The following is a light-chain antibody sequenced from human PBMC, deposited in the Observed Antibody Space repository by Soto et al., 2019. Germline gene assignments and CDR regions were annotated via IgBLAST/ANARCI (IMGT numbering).Light chain of an antibody. J-gene: IGKJ5*01. CDR3: QQYNNWPPIT. Sequence: IVLTHSPCTLSVSPEDRATLSCRASQSVSNDYVAWVQQKPGQTPRLLIYSASTRATGIPARFSGSGSGTEFTLTISSLQSEDFAVYYCQQYNNWPPITFGQGRRLEIK. CDR1: QSVSND. V-gene: IGKV3-15*01. CDR2: SAS.